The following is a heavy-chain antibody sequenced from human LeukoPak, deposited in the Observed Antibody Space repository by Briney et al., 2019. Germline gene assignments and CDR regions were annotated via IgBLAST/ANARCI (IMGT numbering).Heavy chain of an antibody. Sequence: PGGSLRLSCAASGFTFSSYAMHWVRQAPGKGLEWVAVISYDGSNKYYADSVKGRFTISRDNSKNTLYLQMNSLRAEDTAVYYCASDGYCSSTSCSTPHWFDPWGQGTLVTVSS. V-gene: IGHV3-30*01. J-gene: IGHJ5*02. CDR3: ASDGYCSSTSCSTPHWFDP. CDR1: GFTFSSYA. D-gene: IGHD2-2*03. CDR2: ISYDGSNK.